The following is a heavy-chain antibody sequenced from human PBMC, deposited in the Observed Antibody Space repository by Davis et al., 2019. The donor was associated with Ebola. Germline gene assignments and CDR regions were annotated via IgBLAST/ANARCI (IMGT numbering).Heavy chain of an antibody. D-gene: IGHD6-13*01. CDR3: ARVGQQSDY. CDR2: IIPMLGIA. CDR1: GGTFSSYA. Sequence: SVKVSCKASGGTFSSYAISWVRQAPGQGLEWMGRIIPMLGIANYAQKFQGRVTITADKSTSTAYMELSSLRSEDTAVYYCARVGQQSDYWGQGTLVTVSS. V-gene: IGHV1-69*04. J-gene: IGHJ4*02.